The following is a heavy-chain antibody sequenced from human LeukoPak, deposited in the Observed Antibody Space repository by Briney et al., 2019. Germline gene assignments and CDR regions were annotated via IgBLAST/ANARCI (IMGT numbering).Heavy chain of an antibody. D-gene: IGHD5-18*01. Sequence: GGSLRLSCAASGFTFSSYGMSWVRQAPGKGLEWVSAISGRGGYTYYADSVKGRFTISRDNSKNTLYLQMNSLRAEDTAVYYCVAIKRAYSQNDYWGQGTLVIVSS. CDR1: GFTFSSYG. J-gene: IGHJ4*02. V-gene: IGHV3-23*01. CDR2: ISGRGGYT. CDR3: VAIKRAYSQNDY.